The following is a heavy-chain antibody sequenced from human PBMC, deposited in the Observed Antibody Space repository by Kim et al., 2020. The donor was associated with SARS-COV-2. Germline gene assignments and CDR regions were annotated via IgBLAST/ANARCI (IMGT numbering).Heavy chain of an antibody. D-gene: IGHD6-13*01. Sequence: SETLSLTCTVSGGSISSSSYYWGWIRQPPGKGLEWIGSIYYSGSTYYNPSLKSRVTISVDTSKNQFSLKLSSVTAADTAVYYCARECGRIAAAGRFDPWGQGTLVTVSS. CDR3: ARECGRIAAAGRFDP. J-gene: IGHJ5*02. CDR2: IYYSGST. V-gene: IGHV4-39*07. CDR1: GGSISSSSYY.